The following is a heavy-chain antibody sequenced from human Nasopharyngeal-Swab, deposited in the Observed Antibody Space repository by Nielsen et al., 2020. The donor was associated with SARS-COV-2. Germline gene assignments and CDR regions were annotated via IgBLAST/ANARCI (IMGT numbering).Heavy chain of an antibody. CDR3: SRGRVSTNTYYYGSGSSYYYHGMDV. Sequence: SETLSLTCAVYGGSFSGYYWSWIRQPPGKGLEWIGEINHSGSTNYNPALKSRVTISVDTSKNQFSLKVRSVTAADTAVYYCSRGRVSTNTYYYGSGSSYYYHGMDVWGQGTTVTVSS. CDR2: INHSGST. CDR1: GGSFSGYY. J-gene: IGHJ6*02. D-gene: IGHD3-10*01. V-gene: IGHV4-34*01.